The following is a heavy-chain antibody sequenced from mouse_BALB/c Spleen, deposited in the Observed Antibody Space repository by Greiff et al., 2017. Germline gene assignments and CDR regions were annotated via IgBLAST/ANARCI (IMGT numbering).Heavy chain of an antibody. J-gene: IGHJ2*01. CDR2: INPSNGRT. D-gene: IGHD1-3*01. V-gene: IGHV1S81*02. CDR3: ARSGRFGY. CDR1: GYTFTSYW. Sequence: QVQLQQPGAELVKPGASVKLSCKASGYTFTSYWMHWVKQRPGQGLEWIGEINPSNGRTNYNEKFKSKATLTVDKSSSTAYMQLSSLTSEDSAVYYCARSGRFGYWGQGTTLTVSS.